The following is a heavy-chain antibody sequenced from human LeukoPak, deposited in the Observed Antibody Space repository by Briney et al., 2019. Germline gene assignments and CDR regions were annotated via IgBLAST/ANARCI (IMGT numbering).Heavy chain of an antibody. J-gene: IGHJ4*02. D-gene: IGHD3-9*01. Sequence: GGSLRLSCAASGFTFSNVWMSWVRQAPGKGLEWVGRIKSKSDGGTTDYAAPVKGRFTISRDDSKNTLFLQMNSLKTEDTAVYYCTTEMYYDILTGYTDFDYWGQGTLVTVSS. CDR1: GFTFSNVW. CDR2: IKSKSDGGTT. CDR3: TTEMYYDILTGYTDFDY. V-gene: IGHV3-15*01.